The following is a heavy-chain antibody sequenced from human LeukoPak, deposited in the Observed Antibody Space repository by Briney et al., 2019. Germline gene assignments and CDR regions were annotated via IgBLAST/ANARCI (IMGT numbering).Heavy chain of an antibody. D-gene: IGHD3-22*01. Sequence: GGSLRLSCPVSGFTFSSYAMSWVRQAPGRGLEWVSVISTSGESAYYADSVKGRFTISRDNSKNTLYLQTNSLRAEDTAVYYCAKDRGSGYHYFDYWGQGTLVTVSS. V-gene: IGHV3-23*01. CDR1: GFTFSSYA. CDR3: AKDRGSGYHYFDY. J-gene: IGHJ4*02. CDR2: ISTSGESA.